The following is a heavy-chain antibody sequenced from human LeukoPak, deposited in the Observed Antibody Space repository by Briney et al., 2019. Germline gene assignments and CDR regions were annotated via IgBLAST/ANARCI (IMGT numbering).Heavy chain of an antibody. CDR3: ARRPWGGLDV. CDR2: IYNSGST. Sequence: PSETLSLTCTVSGDSIGNYYWNWIRQPPGKGLEWIGYIYNSGSTNYNPSLKSRVTISVDTSKNQFSLNLSSVTAADTAVYFCARRPWGGLDVWGQGTTVTVS. D-gene: IGHD1-26*01. CDR1: GDSIGNYY. J-gene: IGHJ6*02. V-gene: IGHV4-59*01.